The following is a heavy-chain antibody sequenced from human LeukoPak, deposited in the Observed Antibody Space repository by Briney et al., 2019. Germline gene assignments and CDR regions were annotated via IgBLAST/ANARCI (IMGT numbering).Heavy chain of an antibody. CDR1: GGSISSYY. Sequence: SETLSLTCTVSGGSISSYYWSWIRQPPGKGLEWIGCIYYSGSTNYNPSLKSRVTISVDTSKNQFSLKLSSVTAADTAVYYCARSYYDFWSGQTPPGYWGQGTLVTVSS. J-gene: IGHJ4*02. V-gene: IGHV4-59*01. D-gene: IGHD3-3*01. CDR3: ARSYYDFWSGQTPPGY. CDR2: IYYSGST.